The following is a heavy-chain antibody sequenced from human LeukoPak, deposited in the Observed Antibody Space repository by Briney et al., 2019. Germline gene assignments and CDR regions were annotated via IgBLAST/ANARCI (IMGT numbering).Heavy chain of an antibody. Sequence: SETLSLTCTVSGGSISSGDYCWSWIRQPPGKGLEWIGYIYYSGSTYYNPSLKSRVTISVNTSKKQFSLKLSSVTAADTAVYWCARGQLGDAFDIWGQGTMVTVSS. V-gene: IGHV4-30-4*01. J-gene: IGHJ3*02. CDR2: IYYSGST. CDR3: ARGQLGDAFDI. D-gene: IGHD1-26*01. CDR1: GGSISSGDYC.